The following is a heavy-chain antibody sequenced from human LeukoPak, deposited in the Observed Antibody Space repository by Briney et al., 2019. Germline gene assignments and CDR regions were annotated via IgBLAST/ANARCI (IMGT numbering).Heavy chain of an antibody. V-gene: IGHV3-23*01. D-gene: IGHD3-22*01. CDR1: GFTFSTYG. Sequence: GGSLRLSCEASGFTFSTYGINWVRQAPGKGLEWVSAISGSGGSTYYADSVKGRFTISRDNSKNTLYLQMNSLRAEDTAVYYCAKEARYYYPYFDYWGQGTLVTVSS. J-gene: IGHJ4*02. CDR3: AKEARYYYPYFDY. CDR2: ISGSGGST.